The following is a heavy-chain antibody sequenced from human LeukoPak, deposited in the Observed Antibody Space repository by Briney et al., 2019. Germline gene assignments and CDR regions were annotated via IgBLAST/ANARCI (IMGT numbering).Heavy chain of an antibody. J-gene: IGHJ4*02. Sequence: GGSLRLSCAASGFTFSSYWMHWVRQAPGKGLVWVSRINSDGSSTSYADSVEGRFTISRDNAKNTLYLQMNSLRAEDTAVYYCARGAGVRPQLVRSGAFDYWGQGTLVTVSS. V-gene: IGHV3-74*01. CDR2: INSDGSST. CDR1: GFTFSSYW. D-gene: IGHD6-6*01. CDR3: ARGAGVRPQLVRSGAFDY.